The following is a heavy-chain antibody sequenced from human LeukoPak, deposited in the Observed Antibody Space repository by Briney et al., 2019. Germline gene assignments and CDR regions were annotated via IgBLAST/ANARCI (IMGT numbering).Heavy chain of an antibody. J-gene: IGHJ4*02. CDR2: IWYDGSNK. CDR3: AKEEGGSYYNFWSGYLDF. D-gene: IGHD3-3*01. Sequence: GGSLRLSCAASGFTFSSYGMHWVCQAPGKGLEWVAVIWYDGSNKYYADSVKGRFTISRDNSKNTLYLQMNSLRAEDTAVYYCAKEEGGSYYNFWSGYLDFWGQGTLVTVSS. CDR1: GFTFSSYG. V-gene: IGHV3-33*06.